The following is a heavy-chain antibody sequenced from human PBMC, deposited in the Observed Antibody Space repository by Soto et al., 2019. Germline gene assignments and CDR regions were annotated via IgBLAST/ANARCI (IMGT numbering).Heavy chain of an antibody. CDR2: IYSGGST. D-gene: IGHD6-13*01. CDR3: AKEDIAAALGFDP. Sequence: GGSLRLSCAASGFTVSSNYMSWVRQAPGKGLEWVSVIYSGGSTYYADSVKGRFTISRDNSKNTLYLQMNSLRAEDTAVYYCAKEDIAAALGFDPCGQGTLGSVSA. V-gene: IGHV3-53*01. J-gene: IGHJ5*02. CDR1: GFTVSSNY.